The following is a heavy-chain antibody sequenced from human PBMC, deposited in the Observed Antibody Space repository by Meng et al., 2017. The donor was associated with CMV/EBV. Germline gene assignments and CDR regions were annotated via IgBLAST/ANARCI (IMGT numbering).Heavy chain of an antibody. CDR3: AKDISYGGNGPFDY. CDR2: ISRDGGST. V-gene: IGHV3-43*01. D-gene: IGHD4-23*01. Sequence: GESLKISCAASGFTFDDYTMHWVRQAPGKGLEWVSLISRDGGSTYYADSVKGRFTISRDNSKNSLYLQMNSLRTEDTALYYCAKDISYGGNGPFDYWGQGTLVTVSS. CDR1: GFTFDDYT. J-gene: IGHJ4*02.